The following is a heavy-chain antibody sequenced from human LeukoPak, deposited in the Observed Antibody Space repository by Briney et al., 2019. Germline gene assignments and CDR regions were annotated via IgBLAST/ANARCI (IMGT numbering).Heavy chain of an antibody. CDR1: GFTFSGSA. J-gene: IGHJ4*02. CDR3: TRQYPYDSSGYYYPTFDY. CDR2: IRSKANSYAT. D-gene: IGHD3-22*01. Sequence: GGSLRLSCAASGFTFSGSAMHWVSQASGKGLEWVGRIRSKANSYATAYAASVKGRFTISRDDSKNTAYLQMNSLKTEDTAVYYYTRQYPYDSSGYYYPTFDYWGQGTLVTVSS. V-gene: IGHV3-73*01.